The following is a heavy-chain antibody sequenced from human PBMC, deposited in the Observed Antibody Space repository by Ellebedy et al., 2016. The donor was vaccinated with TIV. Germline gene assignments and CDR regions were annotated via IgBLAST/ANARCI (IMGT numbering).Heavy chain of an antibody. CDR1: GGSISRSSYY. CDR2: IYYRGST. D-gene: IGHD5-24*01. J-gene: IGHJ4*02. CDR3: ASREY. V-gene: IGHV4-39*07. Sequence: SETLSLXXTVSGGSISRSSYYWGWIRQPPGKGLEWIGTIYYRGSTYYNPSLESRLAISVDTSKNQFSLTLTSLTAADTAVYYCASREYWGQGTLVTVSS.